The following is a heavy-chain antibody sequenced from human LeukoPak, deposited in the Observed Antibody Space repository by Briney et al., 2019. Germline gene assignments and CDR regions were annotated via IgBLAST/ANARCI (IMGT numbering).Heavy chain of an antibody. J-gene: IGHJ3*02. V-gene: IGHV1-24*01. D-gene: IGHD5-12*01. CDR3: ARRPTILDAFDI. CDR1: GYTLTELS. CDR2: FDPEDGET. Sequence: VASVKVSCKVSGYTLTELSMHWVRQAPGKGLEWMGGFDPEDGETIYAQKIQGRVTMTEDTSTDTVYMELSSLRSEDTAVYYCARRPTILDAFDIWGQGTMVTVSS.